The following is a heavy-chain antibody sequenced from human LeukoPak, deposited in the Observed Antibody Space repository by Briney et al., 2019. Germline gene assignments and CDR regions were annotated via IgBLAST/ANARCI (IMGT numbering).Heavy chain of an antibody. CDR1: GYTFTGYH. Sequence: ASVKVTCKASGYTFTGYHMHWVRQAPGQGLEWMGRINPNSGDTNYAQKFQGRVTMTRDTSISTAYMELSRLRSDDTAVYYCARDYCSSTSCLFDYWGQGTLVTVSS. CDR2: INPNSGDT. J-gene: IGHJ4*02. D-gene: IGHD2-2*01. CDR3: ARDYCSSTSCLFDY. V-gene: IGHV1-2*06.